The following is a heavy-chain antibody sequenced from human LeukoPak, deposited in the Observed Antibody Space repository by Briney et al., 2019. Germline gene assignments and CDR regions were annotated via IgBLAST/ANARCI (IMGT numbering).Heavy chain of an antibody. CDR2: INYSGST. CDR3: ARVDGQNYSPDY. V-gene: IGHV4-34*01. J-gene: IGHJ4*02. Sequence: SQTLSLTCAVYGVSFSGYSCSWIRQSPGKGLEWTGEINYSGSTNSNPSLKSRITISVDTTKNQFSLKLTSVTAAATAVYYCARVDGQNYSPDYWGQGALVTVSS. CDR1: GVSFSGYS. D-gene: IGHD5-24*01.